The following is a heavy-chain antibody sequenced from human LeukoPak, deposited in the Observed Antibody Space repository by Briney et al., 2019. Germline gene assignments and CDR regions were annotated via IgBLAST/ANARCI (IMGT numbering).Heavy chain of an antibody. V-gene: IGHV3-30*18. CDR3: AKDRAAGLDY. D-gene: IGHD6-13*01. Sequence: GGSLRLSCAAPGFTFSSYGMHWVRQAPGKGLEWVAVISYDGSNKYYADSVKGRFTISRDNSKNTLYLQMNSLRAEDTAVYYCAKDRAAGLDYWGQGTLVTVSS. CDR2: ISYDGSNK. J-gene: IGHJ4*02. CDR1: GFTFSSYG.